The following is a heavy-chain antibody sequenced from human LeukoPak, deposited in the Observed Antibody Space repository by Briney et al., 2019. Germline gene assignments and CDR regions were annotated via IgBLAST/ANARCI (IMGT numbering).Heavy chain of an antibody. CDR2: IIPIFGTA. CDR3: ARDRGGSYQGWFDP. J-gene: IGHJ5*02. D-gene: IGHD1-26*01. CDR1: GGTFSSYA. V-gene: IGHV1-69*13. Sequence: SVKVSFKASGGTFSSYAISWVRQAPGQGLEWMGGIIPIFGTANYAQKFQGRVTITADESTSTAYMELSSLRSEDTAVYYCARDRGGSYQGWFDPWGQGTLVTVSS.